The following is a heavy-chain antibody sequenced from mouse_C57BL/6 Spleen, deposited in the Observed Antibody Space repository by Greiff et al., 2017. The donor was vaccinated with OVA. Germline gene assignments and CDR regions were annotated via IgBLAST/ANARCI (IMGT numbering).Heavy chain of an antibody. V-gene: IGHV1-82*01. Sequence: VQLQQSGPELVKPGASVKISCKASGYAFSSSWMNWVKQRPGKGLEWIGRIYPGDGDTNYNGKFKGNATLTADKSSSTAYMQLSSLTSEDSAVYFCASSDYDGSGTRVDYWGQGTTLTVSS. CDR3: ASSDYDGSGTRVDY. J-gene: IGHJ2*01. D-gene: IGHD2-4*01. CDR1: GYAFSSSW. CDR2: IYPGDGDT.